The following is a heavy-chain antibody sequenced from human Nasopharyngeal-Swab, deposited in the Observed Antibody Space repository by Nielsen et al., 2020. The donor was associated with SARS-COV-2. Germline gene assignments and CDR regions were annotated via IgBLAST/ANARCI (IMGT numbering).Heavy chain of an antibody. J-gene: IGHJ4*02. CDR1: GFTFDDYA. Sequence: GGSLRLSCAASGFTFDDYAMHWVRQAPGKGLEWVSVISWNSGSIGYADSVKGRFTISRDNAKNSLYLQMNSLRAEDTALYYCAKLSVKHDSRVDYWGQGTLVTVSS. D-gene: IGHD4-11*01. CDR3: AKLSVKHDSRVDY. V-gene: IGHV3-9*01. CDR2: ISWNSGSI.